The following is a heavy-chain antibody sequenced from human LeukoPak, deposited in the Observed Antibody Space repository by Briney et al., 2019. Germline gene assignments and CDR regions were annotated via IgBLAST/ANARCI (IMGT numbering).Heavy chain of an antibody. D-gene: IGHD6-13*01. J-gene: IGHJ3*02. CDR3: AKDGRIAAAGMDAFDI. Sequence: AGGSLRLSCAASGFTFSSYGMHWVRQAPGKGLEWVAFIRYDGSNKYYADSVKGRFTISRDNSKNTLYLQMNSLRAEDTAVYYCAKDGRIAAAGMDAFDIWGQGTMVTVSS. CDR2: IRYDGSNK. CDR1: GFTFSSYG. V-gene: IGHV3-30*02.